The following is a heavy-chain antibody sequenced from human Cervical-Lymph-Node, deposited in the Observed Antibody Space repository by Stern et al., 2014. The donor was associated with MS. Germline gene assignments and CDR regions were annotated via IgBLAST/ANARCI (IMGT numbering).Heavy chain of an antibody. CDR3: ASSIVATGY. CDR1: GGTFSRPP. D-gene: IGHD2-21*01. J-gene: IGHJ4*02. CDR2: IIPMFATA. V-gene: IGHV1-69*06. Sequence: QVQLVQSGAEVKEPGSSVKVSCKASGGTFSRPPITWVRQAPGQGLEWMGGIIPMFATATHAQKFQGRLTITADKSTSITYMEWSSLIFEDTAVYYCASSIVATGYWGQGTLVTVSS.